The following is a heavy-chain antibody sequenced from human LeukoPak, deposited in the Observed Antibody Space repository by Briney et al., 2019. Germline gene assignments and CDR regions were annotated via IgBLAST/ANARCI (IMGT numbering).Heavy chain of an antibody. CDR2: IYYSGST. J-gene: IGHJ5*02. Sequence: PPETLSLTCTVSGGSISSYYWSWIRQPPGKGLEWIGYIYYSGSTNYNPSLKSRVTISVDTSKNQFSLKLSSVTAADTALYYCARGDSGYDYHWFDPWGQGTLVTVSS. D-gene: IGHD5-12*01. V-gene: IGHV4-59*01. CDR1: GGSISSYY. CDR3: ARGDSGYDYHWFDP.